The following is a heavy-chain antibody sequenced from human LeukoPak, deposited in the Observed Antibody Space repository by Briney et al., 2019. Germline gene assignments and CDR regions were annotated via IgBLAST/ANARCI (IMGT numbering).Heavy chain of an antibody. CDR3: ARGLTYYDFWSGYVIDYFDY. J-gene: IGHJ4*02. D-gene: IGHD3-3*01. V-gene: IGHV4-34*01. CDR1: GGSFSGYY. Sequence: AETLSLTCAVYGGSFSGYYWSWIRQPPGKGLEWIGEINHSGSTNYNPSLKSRVTISVDTSKNQFSLKLSSVTAADTAVYYCARGLTYYDFWSGYVIDYFDYWGQGTLVTVSS. CDR2: INHSGST.